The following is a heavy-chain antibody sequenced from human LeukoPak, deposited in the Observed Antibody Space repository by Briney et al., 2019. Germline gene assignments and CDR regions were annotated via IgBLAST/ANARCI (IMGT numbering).Heavy chain of an antibody. CDR1: GYTFTSYG. CDR3: AREAGIDYYGSGSRGWFDP. V-gene: IGHV1-18*01. D-gene: IGHD3-10*01. Sequence: GASVKVSCKASGYTFTSYGISWVRQAPGQGLEWMGWISAYNGNTNYAQKLQGRVTMTTDTSTSTAYMELRSLRSDDTAVYYCAREAGIDYYGSGSRGWFDPWGQGTLVTVSS. J-gene: IGHJ5*02. CDR2: ISAYNGNT.